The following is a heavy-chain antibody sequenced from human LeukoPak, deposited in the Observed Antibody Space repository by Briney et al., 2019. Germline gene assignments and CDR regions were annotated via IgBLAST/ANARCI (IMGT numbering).Heavy chain of an antibody. CDR3: ARARIQFDAFDI. Sequence: PGGSLRLSCAASGFTFSSYGMHWVRQAPGKGLEWVAFIRYDGSNKYYADPVKGRFTISRDNSKNTLYLQMNSLRAEDTAVYYCARARIQFDAFDIWGQGTMVTVSS. CDR2: IRYDGSNK. CDR1: GFTFSSYG. V-gene: IGHV3-30*02. J-gene: IGHJ3*02. D-gene: IGHD5-18*01.